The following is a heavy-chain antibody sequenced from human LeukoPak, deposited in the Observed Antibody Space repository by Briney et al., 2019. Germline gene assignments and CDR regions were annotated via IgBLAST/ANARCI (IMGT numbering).Heavy chain of an antibody. Sequence: LSLTCTVSGYSSSSGYYWVWIRPSPGQGLEGIVNIYRRGSTHYNPSLKCRVTISVDTSKNQFSLKLSSVTAADTAVYYCARRLRYFDWLLYRTPFDYWGQGTLVTVSS. J-gene: IGHJ4*02. CDR3: ARRLRYFDWLLYRTPFDY. CDR2: IYRRGST. D-gene: IGHD3-9*01. V-gene: IGHV4-38-2*02. CDR1: GYSSSSGYY.